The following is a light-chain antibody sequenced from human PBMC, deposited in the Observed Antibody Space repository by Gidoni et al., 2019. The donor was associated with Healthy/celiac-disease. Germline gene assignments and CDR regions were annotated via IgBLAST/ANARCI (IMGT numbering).Light chain of an antibody. V-gene: IGKV3-11*01. CDR3: QQRSNWPPIT. CDR1: QSVSSY. J-gene: IGKJ4*01. Sequence: EIVLTQSPATLSLSPGERATLSCRASQSVSSYLAWYQQKPGQAPRLLIYDASNRATGIPARFSGSGSGTDFTLTVSSREPEDFAVYYCQQRSNWPPITFXGXTKVEIK. CDR2: DAS.